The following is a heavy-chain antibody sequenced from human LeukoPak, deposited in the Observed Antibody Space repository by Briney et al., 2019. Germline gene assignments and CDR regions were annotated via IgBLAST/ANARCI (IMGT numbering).Heavy chain of an antibody. CDR3: ATDRGY. J-gene: IGHJ4*02. D-gene: IGHD3-10*01. CDR2: FDPEDGET. Sequence: ASVKVSCKVSGYTLTELSMHWVRQAPGKGLEWMGGFDPEDGETIYAQKFQGRVTMTGDTSTDTAYMDLSSLRSEDTAVYYCATDRGYWGQGTLVTVSS. CDR1: GYTLTELS. V-gene: IGHV1-24*01.